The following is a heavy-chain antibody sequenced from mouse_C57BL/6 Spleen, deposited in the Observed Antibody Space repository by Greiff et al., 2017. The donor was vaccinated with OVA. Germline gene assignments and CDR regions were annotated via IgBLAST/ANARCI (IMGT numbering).Heavy chain of an antibody. CDR2: IDPSDSYT. J-gene: IGHJ2*01. CDR1: GYTFTSYW. D-gene: IGHD1-1*01. V-gene: IGHV1-69*01. Sequence: QVQLQQPGAELVMPGASVKLSCKASGYTFTSYWMHWVKQRPGQGLEWIGEIDPSDSYTNYNQKFKGKSTLTVDKSSSTAYMQLSSLTSEDSAVYYCARWDTTVVPYFDYWGQGTTLTVYS. CDR3: ARWDTTVVPYFDY.